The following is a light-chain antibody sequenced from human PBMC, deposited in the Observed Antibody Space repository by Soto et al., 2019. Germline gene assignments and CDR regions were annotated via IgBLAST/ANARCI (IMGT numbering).Light chain of an antibody. CDR2: SNN. J-gene: IGLJ2*01. Sequence: QSVLTQPPSASGTPGQRVTISCSGSSSNIGSNYVYWYRQLPGTAPKLLIHSNNQRPSGVPDRFSGSKFGTSASLAISGLRSEDEADYYCAAWDDSLSGHVVFGGGTQLTVL. CDR1: SSNIGSNY. CDR3: AAWDDSLSGHVV. V-gene: IGLV1-47*02.